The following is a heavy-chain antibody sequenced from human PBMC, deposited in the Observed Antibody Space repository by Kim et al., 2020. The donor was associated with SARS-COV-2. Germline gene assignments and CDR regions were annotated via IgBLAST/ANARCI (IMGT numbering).Heavy chain of an antibody. CDR3: ASRGKGATISYDY. CDR2: INHSGST. D-gene: IGHD5-12*01. V-gene: IGHV4-34*01. CDR1: GGSFSGYY. Sequence: SETLSLTCAVYGGSFSGYYWSWIRQPPGKGLEWIGEINHSGSTNYNPSLKSRVTISVDTSKNQFSLKLSSVTAAATAVYYCASRGKGATISYDYWGQGTL. J-gene: IGHJ4*02.